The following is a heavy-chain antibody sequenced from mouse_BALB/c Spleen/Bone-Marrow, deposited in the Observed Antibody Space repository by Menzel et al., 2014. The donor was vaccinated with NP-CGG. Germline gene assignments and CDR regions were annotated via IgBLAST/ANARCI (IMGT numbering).Heavy chain of an antibody. D-gene: IGHD2-10*01. CDR1: GYTFSSYW. Sequence: QVQLKESGAELMKPGASMKISCKATGYTFSSYWIEWVKQRPGHGLEWIGEILPGSGSTNYNERFKGKATFTADTSSNTAYMQLSSLTSEDSAVYYCARAYYVNYDAMDYWGRGTSVTVSS. CDR3: ARAYYVNYDAMDY. CDR2: ILPGSGST. J-gene: IGHJ4*01. V-gene: IGHV1-9*01.